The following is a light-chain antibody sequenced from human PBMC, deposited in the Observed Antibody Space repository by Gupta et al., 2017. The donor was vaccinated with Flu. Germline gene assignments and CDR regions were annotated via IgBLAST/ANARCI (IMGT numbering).Light chain of an antibody. CDR1: SHRSNY. CDR3: SYPDRSPKFVV. CDR2: DNS. J-gene: IGLJ2*01. V-gene: IGLV3-19*01. Sequence: SSELTQDPAVSVALGQTVRITCQGDSHRSNYARWYQQKSGQAPTLVMYDNSNRPSGIPDRFSGSFSGNKASLTISGAQADDEADYYCSYPDRSPKFVVFGGGTRLTVL.